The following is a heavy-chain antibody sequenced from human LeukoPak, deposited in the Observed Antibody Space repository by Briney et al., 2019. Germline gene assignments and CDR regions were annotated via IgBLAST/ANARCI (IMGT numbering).Heavy chain of an antibody. Sequence: ASVKVSCKTSGGTFNNSAISWVRQAPGQGLEWLGGIMPLFGTAGYAQKFQGRVTIIKDESTRTVYLELTSLTSDDTAVYYCARDVHGDYDRFQHWGQGTLVTVSS. D-gene: IGHD4-17*01. J-gene: IGHJ1*01. CDR2: IMPLFGTA. V-gene: IGHV1-69*05. CDR3: ARDVHGDYDRFQH. CDR1: GGTFNNSA.